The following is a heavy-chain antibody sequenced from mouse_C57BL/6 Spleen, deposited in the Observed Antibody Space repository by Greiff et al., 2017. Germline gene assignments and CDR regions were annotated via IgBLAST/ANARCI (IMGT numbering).Heavy chain of an antibody. CDR1: GYTFTSYW. J-gene: IGHJ4*01. CDR3: ARPLGLGCYAMDY. CDR2: IYPGSGST. D-gene: IGHD4-1*01. V-gene: IGHV1-55*01. Sequence: VQLQQPGAELVKPGASVKMSCKASGYTFTSYWITWVKQRPGQGLEWIGDIYPGSGSTNYNEKFKSKATLTVDTTASTAYMQLSSLTSEDSTVYYCARPLGLGCYAMDYWGQGTSVTVSS.